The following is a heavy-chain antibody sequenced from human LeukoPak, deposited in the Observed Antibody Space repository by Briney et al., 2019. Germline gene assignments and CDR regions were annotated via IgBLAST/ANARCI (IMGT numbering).Heavy chain of an antibody. CDR2: IYTSGST. CDR1: GGSISSYY. V-gene: IGHV4-4*07. CDR3: ARDGSTAMVYYYYGMDV. D-gene: IGHD5-18*01. J-gene: IGHJ6*02. Sequence: SETLSLTCTVCGGSISSYYWSWIRQPAGKGLEWIGRIYTSGSTNYNPSPKSRVTMSVDTSKNQFSLKLSSVTAADTAVYYCARDGSTAMVYYYYGMDVWGQGTTVTVSS.